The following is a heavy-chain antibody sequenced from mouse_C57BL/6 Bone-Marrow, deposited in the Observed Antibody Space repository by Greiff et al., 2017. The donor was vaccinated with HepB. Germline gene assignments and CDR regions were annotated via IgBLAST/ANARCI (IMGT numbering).Heavy chain of an antibody. D-gene: IGHD4-1*01. J-gene: IGHJ3*01. Sequence: QVQLQQPGAELVKPGASVKLSCKASGYTFTSYWMHWVKQRPGQGLEWIGMIHPNSGSTNYNEKFKSKATLTVDKSSSTAYMQLSSLTSEDSAVYYCAISGTRTPRFAYWGQGTLVTVSA. CDR3: AISGTRTPRFAY. V-gene: IGHV1-64*01. CDR1: GYTFTSYW. CDR2: IHPNSGST.